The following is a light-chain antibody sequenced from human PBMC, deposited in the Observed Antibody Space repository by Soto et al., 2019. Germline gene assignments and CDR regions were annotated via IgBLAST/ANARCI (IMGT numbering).Light chain of an antibody. CDR3: MLSYRGVGV. J-gene: IGLJ3*02. CDR1: TGTVTSGLY. Sequence: QTVVTQEPSLTVSPGGTVTLTCGSSTGTVTSGLYPYWFQQKPGQAPRTLIYDTSNKHSWAPARFSGSLLGGKAALTLSGAQPEDEADYYCMLSYRGVGVFGGWTKVTVL. V-gene: IGLV7-46*01. CDR2: DTS.